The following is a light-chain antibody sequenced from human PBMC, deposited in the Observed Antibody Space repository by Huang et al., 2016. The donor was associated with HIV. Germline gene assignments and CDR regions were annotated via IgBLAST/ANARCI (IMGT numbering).Light chain of an antibody. CDR3: QQTHDTPPLT. CDR2: AAS. CDR1: QSISNY. Sequence: DIQMTQSPSSLSASVGDRVIITCRASQSISNYLNWYQHKPGKAPRLLIYAASSLQSGVPSRFSGSGSKTTFTLTISSLQPEDFATYYCQQTHDTPPLTFGGGTRVDMK. J-gene: IGKJ4*01. V-gene: IGKV1-39*01.